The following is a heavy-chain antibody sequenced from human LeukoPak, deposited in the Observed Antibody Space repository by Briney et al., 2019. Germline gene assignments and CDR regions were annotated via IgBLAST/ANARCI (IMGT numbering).Heavy chain of an antibody. Sequence: PGGSLRLSCAASGFTFSSYAMGWVRQAPGKGLEWVSAISGSGGSTYYADSVKGRFTISRDNSKNTLYLQMNSLRAEDTAAYYCAKDRPDVMTTVTGRLWGQGTLVTVSS. D-gene: IGHD4-17*01. CDR1: GFTFSSYA. CDR3: AKDRPDVMTTVTGRL. CDR2: ISGSGGST. V-gene: IGHV3-23*01. J-gene: IGHJ4*02.